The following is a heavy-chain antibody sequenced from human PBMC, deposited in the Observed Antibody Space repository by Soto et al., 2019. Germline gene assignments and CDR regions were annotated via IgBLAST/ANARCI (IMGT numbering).Heavy chain of an antibody. J-gene: IGHJ4*02. CDR3: PRTKYSSDSSRLQFNY. CDR2: ICYSGSA. Sequence: LSLTCTVSGGSISRGDYYCSCLRQPPGKGLEWIGYICYSGSAYYSPSLKRRVTISVDTSKKQFYLKLSSVTAADTAMYYCPRTKYSSDSSRLQFNYWGKGTL. D-gene: IGHD3-22*01. V-gene: IGHV4-30-4*02. CDR1: GGSISRGDYY.